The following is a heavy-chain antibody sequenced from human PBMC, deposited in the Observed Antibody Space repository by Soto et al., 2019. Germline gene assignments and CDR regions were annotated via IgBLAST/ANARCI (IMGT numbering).Heavy chain of an antibody. D-gene: IGHD1-1*01. CDR2: INPSGSI. V-gene: IGHV4-34*01. CDR3: ATFVGATTVTRGSPRDY. Sequence: VQLQQWGAGLLKPSETLSLTCAVYGGSFSGYHWSWFRQPPGKGLEWIGEINPSGSINYNPSLKSRVTTSVDPSTHQFSMIVSSVTAADMAVYYCATFVGATTVTRGSPRDYWGQGTLVTVSS. CDR1: GGSFSGYH. J-gene: IGHJ4*02.